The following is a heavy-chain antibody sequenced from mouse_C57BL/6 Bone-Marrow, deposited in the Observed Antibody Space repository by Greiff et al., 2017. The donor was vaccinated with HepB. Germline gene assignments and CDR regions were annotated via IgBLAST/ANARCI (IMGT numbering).Heavy chain of an antibody. V-gene: IGHV1-87*01. CDR1: YTFSRRVH. CDR3: SEDSAVYYCAWNYYGSSLYAMDY. D-gene: IGHD1-1*01. CDR2: GQGLEWIG. J-gene: IGHJ4*01. Sequence: VKLVESGPELARPWASVKISCQAFYTFSRRVHFAIRDTNYWMQWVKQRPGQGLEWIGAIYPGNGDTSYNQKFKGKATLTADKSSSTAYMQLSSLTSEDSAVYYCAWNYYGSSLYAMDYWGQGTSVTVSS.